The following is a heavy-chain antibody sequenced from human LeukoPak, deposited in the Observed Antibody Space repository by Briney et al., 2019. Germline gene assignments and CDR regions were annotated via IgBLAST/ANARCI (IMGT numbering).Heavy chain of an antibody. V-gene: IGHV3-49*03. CDR1: GFTFSSYW. D-gene: IGHD2-21*02. CDR3: TRDPLYCGGDCRYYYYYYMDV. J-gene: IGHJ6*03. CDR2: IRSKAYGGTT. Sequence: PGGSLRLSCAASGFTFSSYWMSWFRQAPGKGLEWVGFIRSKAYGGTTEYAASVRGRFTISRDDSKSIAYLQMNSLKTEDTAVYYCTRDPLYCGGDCRYYYYYYMDVWGKGTTVTVSS.